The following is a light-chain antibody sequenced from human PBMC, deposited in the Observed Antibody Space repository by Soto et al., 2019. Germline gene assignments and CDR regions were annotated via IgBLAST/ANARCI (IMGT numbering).Light chain of an antibody. J-gene: IGKJ4*01. CDR2: GAT. CDR3: QQYNNWPLT. Sequence: ETVMTQSPATLSVSPGERATLSCRAGQRISNNLAWYQQNPVQAPRLLIYGATTRATGIPSRFSGSGSGTEFTLTISSLQSEDFAVYYCQQYNNWPLTFGGGTKVEIK. V-gene: IGKV3-15*01. CDR1: QRISNN.